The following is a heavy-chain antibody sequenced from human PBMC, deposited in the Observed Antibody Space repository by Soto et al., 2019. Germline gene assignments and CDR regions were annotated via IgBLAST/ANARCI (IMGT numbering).Heavy chain of an antibody. Sequence: LSLTFAVYGGSFSVYYWSWIRQPPGKGLEWIGEINHSGSTNYNPSLKSRVTISVDTSKNQFSLKLSSVTAADTAVYYCARGGIVVVPAAKVFDYWGQGTLVTVSS. CDR2: INHSGST. CDR1: GGSFSVYY. CDR3: ARGGIVVVPAAKVFDY. J-gene: IGHJ4*02. D-gene: IGHD2-2*01. V-gene: IGHV4-34*01.